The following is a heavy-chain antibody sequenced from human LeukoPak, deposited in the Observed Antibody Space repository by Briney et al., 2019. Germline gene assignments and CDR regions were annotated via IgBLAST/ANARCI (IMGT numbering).Heavy chain of an antibody. CDR2: VSGNGDTK. CDR3: AKDEGQQQLEYYFDY. J-gene: IGHJ4*02. V-gene: IGHV3-23*01. CDR1: TFYFTDYA. D-gene: IGHD6-13*01. Sequence: GGFLRLSCAVSTFYFTDYAMSWARQAPGKGLEWLSAVSGNGDTKDYVDSVKGRFTVSRDNSKNTLYLQMNSLRAEATAVYYCAKDEGQQQLEYYFDYWGQGTLVTVSS.